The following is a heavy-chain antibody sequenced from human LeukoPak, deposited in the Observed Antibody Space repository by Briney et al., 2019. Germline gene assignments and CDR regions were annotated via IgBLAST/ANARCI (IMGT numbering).Heavy chain of an antibody. Sequence: SETLSLTCAVYGGSFSGYYWSWIRQPPGKGLERIGEINHSGSTNYNPSLKSRVTISVDTSKNQFSLKLSSVTAADTAVYYCARGHKNLTTSSGWYTGFDYWGQGTLVTVSS. D-gene: IGHD6-19*01. CDR1: GGSFSGYY. CDR2: INHSGST. V-gene: IGHV4-34*01. CDR3: ARGHKNLTTSSGWYTGFDY. J-gene: IGHJ4*02.